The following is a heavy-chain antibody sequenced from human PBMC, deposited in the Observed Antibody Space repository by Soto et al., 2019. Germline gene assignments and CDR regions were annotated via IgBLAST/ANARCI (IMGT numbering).Heavy chain of an antibody. CDR2: INHSGST. CDR1: GGSFSCYY. V-gene: IGHV4-34*01. J-gene: IGHJ4*02. CDR3: ASRGDSGYSDY. D-gene: IGHD5-12*01. Sequence: ASETLSLTCAVYGGSFSCYYGSWIRQPPGKGLEWIGEINHSGSTNYNPSLKSRVTISVDTSKNQFSLKLSSVTAADTAVYYCASRGDSGYSDYWGQGTLVTVSS.